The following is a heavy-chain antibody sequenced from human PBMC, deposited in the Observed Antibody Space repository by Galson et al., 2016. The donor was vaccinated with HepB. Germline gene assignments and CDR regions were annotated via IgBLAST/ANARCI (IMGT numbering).Heavy chain of an antibody. CDR1: GFTFSSHW. V-gene: IGHV3-74*01. D-gene: IGHD1-1*01. CDR2: MNGGGSIT. Sequence: SLRLSCAASGFTFSSHWIHWVRQGPGKGLVWVSRMNGGGSITAYAASVKGRFTISRDNAKNTLYLQTNSLRAADTAVYYCVRGTVDKPGMDVWGQGTTVTVSS. CDR3: VRGTVDKPGMDV. J-gene: IGHJ6*02.